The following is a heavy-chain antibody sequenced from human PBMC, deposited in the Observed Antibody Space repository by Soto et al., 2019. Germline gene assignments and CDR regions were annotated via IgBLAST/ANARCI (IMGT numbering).Heavy chain of an antibody. D-gene: IGHD3-9*01. Sequence: GSLRLSCAASGFTFSSYAMSWVRQAPGKGLEWVSAISGSGGSTYYADSVKGRFTISRDNSKNTLYLQMNSLRAEDTAVYYCAKDLSDILTGSLRSFKQYYYYGMDVWGQGTTVTVSS. CDR3: AKDLSDILTGSLRSFKQYYYYGMDV. CDR1: GFTFSSYA. V-gene: IGHV3-23*01. J-gene: IGHJ6*02. CDR2: ISGSGGST.